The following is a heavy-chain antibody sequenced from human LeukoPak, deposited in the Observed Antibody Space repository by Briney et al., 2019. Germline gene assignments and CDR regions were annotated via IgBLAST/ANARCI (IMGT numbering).Heavy chain of an antibody. CDR1: GFTFSSYA. Sequence: GGSLRLSCAASGFTFSSYAMHWVRQAPGKGLEYVSAISSNGGSTYYANSVKGRSTISRDNSKNTLYLQMGSLRAEDMAVYYCARRGIVQGMDVWGKGTTVTVSS. D-gene: IGHD3-16*01. V-gene: IGHV3-64*01. J-gene: IGHJ6*04. CDR3: ARRGIVQGMDV. CDR2: ISSNGGST.